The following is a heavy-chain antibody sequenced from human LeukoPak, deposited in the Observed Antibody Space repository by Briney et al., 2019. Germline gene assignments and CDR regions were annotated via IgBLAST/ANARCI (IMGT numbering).Heavy chain of an antibody. CDR3: ARVEHGDYGAWGGYYYYGMDV. V-gene: IGHV3-23*01. D-gene: IGHD4-17*01. CDR1: GFTFNNYA. CDR2: ISGAGIRT. Sequence: PGRSLRLSCAASGFTFNNYAISWVRQAPGKGLEWVSKISGAGIRTYYADSVTGRFTISRDNSENTLYLQMNNLRAEDTAVYYCARVEHGDYGAWGGYYYYGMDVWGKGTTVTVSS. J-gene: IGHJ6*04.